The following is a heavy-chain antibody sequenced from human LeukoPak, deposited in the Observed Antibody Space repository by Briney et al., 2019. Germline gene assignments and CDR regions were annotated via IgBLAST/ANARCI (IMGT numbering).Heavy chain of an antibody. J-gene: IGHJ4*02. CDR3: ARIVEYYGSGSYHFDY. CDR2: IYYSGST. CDR1: GFTFSSYE. Sequence: GSLRLSCAASGFTFSSYEMNWVRPPPGKGLEWIGSIYYSGSTYYNPSLKSRVTISVDTSKNQFSLKLSSVTAADTAVYYCARIVEYYGSGSYHFDYWGQGTLVTVSS. V-gene: IGHV4-39*01. D-gene: IGHD3-10*01.